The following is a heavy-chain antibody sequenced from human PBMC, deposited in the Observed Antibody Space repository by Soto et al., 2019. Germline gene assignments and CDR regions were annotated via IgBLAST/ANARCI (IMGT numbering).Heavy chain of an antibody. V-gene: IGHV4-34*01. Sequence: SETLSLTCAVYGGSFSGYYWSWIRQPPGKGLEWIGEINHSGSTNYNPSLKSRVTISVDTSKNQFSLKLSSVTAADTAVYYCARTPSSGWSLDWFDPWGQGTLVTVSS. D-gene: IGHD6-19*01. CDR1: GGSFSGYY. CDR2: INHSGST. J-gene: IGHJ5*02. CDR3: ARTPSSGWSLDWFDP.